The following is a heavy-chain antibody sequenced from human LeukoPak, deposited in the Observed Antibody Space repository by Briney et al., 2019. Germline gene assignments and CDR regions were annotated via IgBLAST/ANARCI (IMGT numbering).Heavy chain of an antibody. Sequence: GGSLRLSCAPSGLRFNDYALHWVRQAPGKGLEWVSSISWNSGNMDYVDSVKGRFTIPRDNAKNSLSLQMNSLKPEDTALYYCAKGPGLGAGKRYLDLWGRGTLVIVSS. CDR1: GLRFNDYA. J-gene: IGHJ2*01. D-gene: IGHD6-13*01. CDR2: ISWNSGNM. CDR3: AKGPGLGAGKRYLDL. V-gene: IGHV3-9*01.